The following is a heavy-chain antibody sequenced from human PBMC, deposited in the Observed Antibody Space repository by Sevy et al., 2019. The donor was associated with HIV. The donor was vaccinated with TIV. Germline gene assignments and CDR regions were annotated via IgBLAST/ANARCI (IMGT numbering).Heavy chain of an antibody. CDR1: GFTFSNVW. CDR2: VKSKTDGGTT. CDR3: TTGGSLFQH. Sequence: GSLRLSCAASGFTFSNVWMSWVRQAPGKGLEWVVHVKSKTDGGTTDYAAPVRGRFTISRDDSKKTLYLQMNSLKTEDTAVYYCTTGGSLFQHWGQGTLVTVSS. D-gene: IGHD3-16*01. V-gene: IGHV3-15*01. J-gene: IGHJ1*01.